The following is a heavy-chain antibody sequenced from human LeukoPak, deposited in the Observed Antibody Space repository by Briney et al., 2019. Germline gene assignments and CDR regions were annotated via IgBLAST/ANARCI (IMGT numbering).Heavy chain of an antibody. CDR2: IYYSGST. CDR1: GGSISSYY. J-gene: IGHJ4*02. V-gene: IGHV4-59*01. D-gene: IGHD2-15*01. CDR3: ARGGGNCSGGSCYDY. Sequence: PSETLSLTCTVSGGSISSYYWSWIRQPPGKGLEWIGYIYYSGSTNYNPSLKSRVTISVDTSKNQFFLKLSSVTAADTAVYYCARGGGNCSGGSCYDYWGQGTLVTVSS.